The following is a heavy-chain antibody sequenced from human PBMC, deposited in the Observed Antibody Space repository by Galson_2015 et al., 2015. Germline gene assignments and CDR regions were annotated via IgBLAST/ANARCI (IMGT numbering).Heavy chain of an antibody. CDR3: AKEAVLNTMVRGFDY. CDR1: GFTFSSYG. Sequence: SLRLSCAASGFTFSSYGMHWVRQAPGKGLEWVAVMSNDGSSKYYTEAVKGRFTISRDNSKNTLYLQMDSLRAEDTAVYYCAKEAVLNTMVRGFDYWGQGILVTVSS. D-gene: IGHD3-10*01. J-gene: IGHJ4*02. V-gene: IGHV3-30*18. CDR2: MSNDGSSK.